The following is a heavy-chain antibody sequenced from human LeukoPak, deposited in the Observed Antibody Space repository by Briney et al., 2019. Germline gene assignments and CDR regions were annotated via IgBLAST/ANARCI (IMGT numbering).Heavy chain of an antibody. CDR3: ARIPDHLRSYFDY. V-gene: IGHV3-23*01. Sequence: GGSLRLSCAASGFTFSSYAMSWVRQAPGKGLEWVSAISGSGGSTYYADSVKGRFTISRDNSKNTLYLQMNSLRAEDTAVYYCARIPDHLRSYFDYWGQGTLVTVSS. J-gene: IGHJ4*02. CDR2: ISGSGGST. CDR1: GFTFSSYA. D-gene: IGHD1-14*01.